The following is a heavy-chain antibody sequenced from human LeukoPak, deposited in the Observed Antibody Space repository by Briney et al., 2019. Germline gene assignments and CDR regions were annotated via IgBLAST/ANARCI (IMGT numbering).Heavy chain of an antibody. D-gene: IGHD3-16*01. CDR3: ATYTHWVAGDV. J-gene: IGHJ6*02. CDR2: MNQDGSEK. Sequence: GGSLRLSCGASGFTFSDSWMSWVRQAPGKGLEWLANMNQDGSEKAYVDSVKGRFAISRDNARNSLYLQMSSLRAEDTAVYYCATYTHWVAGDVWGQGTTVTVSS. V-gene: IGHV3-7*01. CDR1: GFTFSDSW.